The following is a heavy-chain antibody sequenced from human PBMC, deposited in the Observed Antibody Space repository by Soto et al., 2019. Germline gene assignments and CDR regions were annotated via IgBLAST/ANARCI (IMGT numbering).Heavy chain of an antibody. D-gene: IGHD1-26*01. CDR2: VSYDGSVT. J-gene: IGHJ4*02. CDR1: VFTFSSYG. Sequence: HPGGSLRLSCAASVFTFSSYGMQWVRQAPGEGLEWVAVVSYDGSVTYYADSVKGRFTISRDNSRNTMYLQMDSLRAEDTGVYYCAKEGSGSHLSFDYWGLGTLVTVSS. CDR3: AKEGSGSHLSFDY. V-gene: IGHV3-30*18.